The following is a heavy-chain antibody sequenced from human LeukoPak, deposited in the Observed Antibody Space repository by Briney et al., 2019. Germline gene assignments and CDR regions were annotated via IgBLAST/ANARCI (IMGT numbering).Heavy chain of an antibody. CDR1: GYTFTGYY. J-gene: IGHJ3*02. CDR3: ARAPGRYSGSYYLNDAFDI. V-gene: IGHV1-2*02. CDR2: INPNSGGT. D-gene: IGHD1-26*01. Sequence: ASVKVSCKASGYTFTGYYMHWVRQAPGQGLEWMGWINPNSGGTNYAQKFQGRVTMTRDTSISTAYMELSRLRSDDTAVYYCARAPGRYSGSYYLNDAFDIWGQGTMVTVSS.